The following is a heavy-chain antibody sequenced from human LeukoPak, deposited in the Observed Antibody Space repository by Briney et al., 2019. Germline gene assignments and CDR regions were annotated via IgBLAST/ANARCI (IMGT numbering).Heavy chain of an antibody. J-gene: IGHJ4*02. CDR2: VFDSGRT. CDR1: GGSVSSGGYY. V-gene: IGHV4-61*08. CDR3: ARGSNYFDY. D-gene: IGHD6-6*01. Sequence: PSETLSLTCTVSGGSVSSGGYYWSWIRQPPGKGLEWIGYVFDSGRTNYNPSLRSRVTISVDTSKNQFSLKLTSVTAADTAVYYCARGSNYFDYWGQGTLVTVSS.